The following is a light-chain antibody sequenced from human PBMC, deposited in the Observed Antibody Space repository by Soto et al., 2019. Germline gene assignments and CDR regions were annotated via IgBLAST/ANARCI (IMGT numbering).Light chain of an antibody. V-gene: IGKV3-20*01. Sequence: EIVLTQSPGTLSLSPGERATLSCRASQSISSSYLAWYQQKPGQAPRLLIYGASSRASGTPDRFSGSGSGTYFTLTISRLEPEDFAVYYCQQYGSSPPRTFGQGTKVEIK. CDR3: QQYGSSPPRT. CDR2: GAS. CDR1: QSISSSY. J-gene: IGKJ1*01.